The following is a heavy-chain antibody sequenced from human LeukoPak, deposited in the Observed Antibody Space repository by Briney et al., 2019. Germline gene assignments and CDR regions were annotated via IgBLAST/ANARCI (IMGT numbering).Heavy chain of an antibody. V-gene: IGHV3-11*04. CDR3: ARDRITLVRGDPYMDV. D-gene: IGHD3-10*01. Sequence: GGSLRLSCAASGFTFSDYYMSWIRQAPGKGLEWVSYISSSGSTIYYADSVKGRFTISRDNAKNSLYLQMNSLRAEDTAVYYCARDRITLVRGDPYMDVWGQGTTVTVSS. CDR2: ISSSGSTI. CDR1: GFTFSDYY. J-gene: IGHJ6*02.